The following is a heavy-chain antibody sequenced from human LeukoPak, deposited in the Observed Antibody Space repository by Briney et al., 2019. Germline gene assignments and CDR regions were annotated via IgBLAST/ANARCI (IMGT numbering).Heavy chain of an antibody. D-gene: IGHD1-1*01. Sequence: GSLRLSCAASGFSFSTYWMNWVRQAPGKGLGWVASINQHGSEKNYVDSVKGRFTISRDNAKNSLYLQMNSLRAEDTAVYYCARGNWNDVGYWGQGTLVTVSS. V-gene: IGHV3-7*01. J-gene: IGHJ4*02. CDR3: ARGNWNDVGY. CDR1: GFSFSTYW. CDR2: INQHGSEK.